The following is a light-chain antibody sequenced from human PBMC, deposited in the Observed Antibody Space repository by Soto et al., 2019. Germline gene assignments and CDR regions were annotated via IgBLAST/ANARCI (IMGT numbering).Light chain of an antibody. CDR3: KQSYSTPLT. CDR1: QDISNY. V-gene: IGKV1-39*01. CDR2: AAS. J-gene: IGKJ4*01. Sequence: DIQMTQSPSSLSASVGDRVTITCQASQDISNYLNWYQQKPGKAHKLLIYAASSLQSGVQSRFSGSGSGTDFTLTIRSLQPEDFATYYCKQSYSTPLTFGGGTKVDIK.